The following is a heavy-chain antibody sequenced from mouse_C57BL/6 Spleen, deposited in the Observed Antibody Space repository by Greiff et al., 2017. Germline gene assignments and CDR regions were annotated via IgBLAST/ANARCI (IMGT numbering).Heavy chain of an antibody. CDR1: GFTFSDYG. Sequence: EVQRVESGGGLVKPGGSLKLSCAASGFTFSDYGMHWVRQAPEKGLEWVAYISSGSSTIYYADTVKGRFTISRDNAKNTLFLQMTSLRSEDTAMYYCARRITTVVATEYAMDYWGQGTSVTVSS. CDR2: ISSGSSTI. J-gene: IGHJ4*01. V-gene: IGHV5-17*01. D-gene: IGHD1-1*01. CDR3: ARRITTVVATEYAMDY.